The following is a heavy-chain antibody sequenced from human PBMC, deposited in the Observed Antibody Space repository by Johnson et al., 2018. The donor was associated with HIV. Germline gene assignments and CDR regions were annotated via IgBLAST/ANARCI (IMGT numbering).Heavy chain of an antibody. V-gene: IGHV3-11*01. CDR1: GFTFSDYY. CDR3: AKVHSSSSLNGAFDI. Sequence: QVQLVESGGGLVKPGGSLRLSCAASGFTFSDYYMSWIRQAPGKGLEWVSYITSSGRTTYYADSVQGRFTISRDNAKNSLYLQMNSLRAEDTALYYCAKVHSSSSLNGAFDIWGQGTMVTVSS. CDR2: ITSSGRTT. J-gene: IGHJ3*02. D-gene: IGHD6-6*01.